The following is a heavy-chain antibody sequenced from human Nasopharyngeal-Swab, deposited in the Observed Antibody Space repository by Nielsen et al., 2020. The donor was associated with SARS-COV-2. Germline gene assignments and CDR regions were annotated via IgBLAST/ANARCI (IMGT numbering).Heavy chain of an antibody. CDR1: GFTFSNAW. V-gene: IGHV3-15*07. CDR3: AKEAPSCGADCRSLSDY. CDR2: IKSKTDGGTT. J-gene: IGHJ4*02. D-gene: IGHD2-21*02. Sequence: GGSLRLSCAASGFTFSNAWLNWVRQAPGKGLEWVGRIKSKTDGGTTDYAAPVKGRFTISRDDSKNTLYLQMNSLKADDTAIYYCAKEAPSCGADCRSLSDYWGQGILVTVSS.